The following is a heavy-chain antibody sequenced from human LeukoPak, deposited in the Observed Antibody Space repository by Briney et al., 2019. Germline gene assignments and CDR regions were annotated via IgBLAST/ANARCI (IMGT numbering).Heavy chain of an antibody. Sequence: ASVKVSCKASGYTFTSYGISWMRQAPGQGLEWMGWISAYNGNTNYAQKLQGRVTMTTDTSTSTAYMELRSLRSDDTAVYYCARGGYSSGWRTKVPFDYWGQGTLVTVSS. D-gene: IGHD6-19*01. CDR2: ISAYNGNT. CDR1: GYTFTSYG. CDR3: ARGGYSSGWRTKVPFDY. J-gene: IGHJ4*02. V-gene: IGHV1-18*01.